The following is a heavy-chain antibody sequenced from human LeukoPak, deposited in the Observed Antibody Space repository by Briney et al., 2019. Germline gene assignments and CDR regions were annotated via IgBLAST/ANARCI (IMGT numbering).Heavy chain of an antibody. V-gene: IGHV4-4*07. J-gene: IGHJ6*02. CDR2: IYSSGNT. CDR1: GVSFSSYY. Sequence: PSETLSLTCSASGVSFSSYYWTWLRQPAGKGLEWIGRIYSSGNTNYNPSLESRVTMSIDTSKNQFSLKLTSVTAADTAVYYCAREAILTGYSHYYGMDVWGQGTTVTVSS. CDR3: AREAILTGYSHYYGMDV. D-gene: IGHD3-9*01.